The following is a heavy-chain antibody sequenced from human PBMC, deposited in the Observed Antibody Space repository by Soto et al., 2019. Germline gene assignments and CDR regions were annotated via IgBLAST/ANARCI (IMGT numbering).Heavy chain of an antibody. D-gene: IGHD2-15*01. Sequence: QVVESGGGLVKPGQSLRLSCAGSGFTFGDYAVAWFRQTPGKGLECIGFIRSERYGGTADYAASVKGRFNISRDDYRGVAYLQMDSLRSGDAGVYHCTLIPRNGRGAPFASWGQGTLVTVAS. J-gene: IGHJ5*01. CDR3: TLIPRNGRGAPFAS. CDR1: GFTFGDYA. V-gene: IGHV3-49*05. CDR2: IRSERYGGTA.